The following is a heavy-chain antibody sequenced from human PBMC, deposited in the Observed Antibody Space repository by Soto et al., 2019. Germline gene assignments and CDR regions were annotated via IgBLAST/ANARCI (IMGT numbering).Heavy chain of an antibody. J-gene: IGHJ4*02. CDR3: ARDGWLHDFDY. Sequence: ASVKVSCKASGYTFTSYAMHWVRQAPGQRLEWMGWINAGNGNTKYSQKFQGRVTITRDTSASTAYMELNSLRAEDTAVYYCARDGWLHDFDYWGQGTLVTVSS. V-gene: IGHV1-3*01. CDR1: GYTFTSYA. D-gene: IGHD6-19*01. CDR2: INAGNGNT.